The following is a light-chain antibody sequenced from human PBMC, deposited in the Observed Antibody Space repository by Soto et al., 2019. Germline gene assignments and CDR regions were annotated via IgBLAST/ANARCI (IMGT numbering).Light chain of an antibody. V-gene: IGKV3-15*01. Sequence: EIVLTQSPATLSVSPGDRVTLSCRASQSVGSALAWYQQKPGQPPRLLIRGASTRATGIPARFGGSGSGTEFTLTISTLQSEDFAVYYCQHYSNWLSFGVGTKVDIK. CDR3: QHYSNWLS. CDR1: QSVGSA. J-gene: IGKJ4*01. CDR2: GAS.